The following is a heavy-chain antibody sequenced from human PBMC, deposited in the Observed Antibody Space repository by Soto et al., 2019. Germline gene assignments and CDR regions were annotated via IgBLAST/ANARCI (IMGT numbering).Heavy chain of an antibody. J-gene: IGHJ4*02. CDR2: VYYSGST. CDR1: GGSISSSSYY. D-gene: IGHD2-8*02. V-gene: IGHV4-39*01. Sequence: QLQLQESGPGLVKPSETLSLTCTVSGGSISSSSYYWGWIRQSPGKGLEWIANVYYSGSTYYNPSLKSRVTVSVDLSKYEFSMKLSSVTAADTAVYYCARQWSPRRSVAGGVDYWGQGALVAVSS. CDR3: ARQWSPRRSVAGGVDY.